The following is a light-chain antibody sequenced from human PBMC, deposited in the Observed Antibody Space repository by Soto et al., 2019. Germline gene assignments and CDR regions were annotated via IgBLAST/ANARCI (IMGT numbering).Light chain of an antibody. Sequence: QCVLTQPASVSGSPGQSITISCTGTSSDVGGYNYLSWYQQYAGKAPRLMIFDVTNRPSGVSSRFSASKSGNTATLTISGLQTEDEADYYCCSYTSSDTYVFGTGTKVTV. J-gene: IGLJ1*01. V-gene: IGLV2-14*03. CDR2: DVT. CDR1: SSDVGGYNY. CDR3: CSYTSSDTYV.